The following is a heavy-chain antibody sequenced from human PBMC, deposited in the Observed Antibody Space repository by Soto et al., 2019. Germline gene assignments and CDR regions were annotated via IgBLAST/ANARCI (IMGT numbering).Heavy chain of an antibody. CDR2: LSGNSDIV. CDR1: GFYFDNYA. V-gene: IGHV3-9*01. CDR3: VISTGNFYADFDY. D-gene: IGHD6-19*01. Sequence: EKQLVESGGGLAQPGRSLRLSCVTSGFYFDNYAMHWVRQAPGKGPEWVSGLSGNSDIVAYADSVKGRFTISRDNAKKSLYLQMNNLRPEDTRLYYSVISTGNFYADFDYWGQGTLVTVSS. J-gene: IGHJ4*02.